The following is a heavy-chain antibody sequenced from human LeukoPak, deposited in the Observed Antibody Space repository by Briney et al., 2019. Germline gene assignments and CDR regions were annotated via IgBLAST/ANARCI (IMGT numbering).Heavy chain of an antibody. CDR1: GFTSSNYW. V-gene: IGHV3-7*03. D-gene: IGHD3-9*01. CDR2: IKHDGRDK. Sequence: GGSLRLSCAASGFTSSNYWMSWVRQAPGKGLEWVANIKHDGRDKHYVDSVKGRFTIARDSAKNSLNLQMNSLRAEDTAVYYCARGGNYDILTGYIFDCWGQGTLVTVSS. J-gene: IGHJ4*02. CDR3: ARGGNYDILTGYIFDC.